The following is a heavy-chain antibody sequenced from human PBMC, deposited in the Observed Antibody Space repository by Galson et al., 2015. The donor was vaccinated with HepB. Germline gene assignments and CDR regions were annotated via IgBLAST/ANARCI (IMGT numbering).Heavy chain of an antibody. Sequence: SVKVSCKVSGYTLTELSMHWVRQAPGKGLEWMGGFDPEDGETIYAQKFQGRVTMTEDTSTDTAYMELSSLRSEDTAVYYCATAAAGMSYYYYGMDVWGQGTTVTVSS. CDR1: GYTLTELS. J-gene: IGHJ6*02. CDR3: ATAAAGMSYYYYGMDV. V-gene: IGHV1-24*01. CDR2: FDPEDGET. D-gene: IGHD6-13*01.